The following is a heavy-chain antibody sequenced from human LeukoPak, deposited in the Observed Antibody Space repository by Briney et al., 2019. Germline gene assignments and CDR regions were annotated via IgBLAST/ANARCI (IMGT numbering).Heavy chain of an antibody. Sequence: PGGSLRLSCSASGFTFSSYAIYWVRQAPGKGLEYVSAISSNGGSTYYADSVKGRFTISRDNSKNTLYLQMSSLRAEDTAVYYCVKSLYSSSWYGDAFDIWGQGTMVTVSS. V-gene: IGHV3-64D*06. CDR3: VKSLYSSSWYGDAFDI. CDR1: GFTFSSYA. J-gene: IGHJ3*02. CDR2: ISSNGGST. D-gene: IGHD6-13*01.